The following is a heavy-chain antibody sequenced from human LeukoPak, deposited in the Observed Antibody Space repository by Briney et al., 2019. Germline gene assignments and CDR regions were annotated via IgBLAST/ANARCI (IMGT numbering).Heavy chain of an antibody. CDR3: ARGSAAAAPYY. V-gene: IGHV3-23*01. CDR2: MSGSGVTGT. J-gene: IGHJ4*02. Sequence: GSLRLSCAASGFTFSTFAMSWVRQAPGKGLERVSVMSGSGVTGTYYADSVKGRFTISRDNAKNSLYLQMNSLRAEDTAVYYCARGSAAAAPYYWGQGTLVTVSS. CDR1: GFTFSTFA. D-gene: IGHD6-13*01.